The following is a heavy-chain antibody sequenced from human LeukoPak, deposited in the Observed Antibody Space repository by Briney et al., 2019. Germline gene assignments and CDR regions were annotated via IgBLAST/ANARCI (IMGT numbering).Heavy chain of an antibody. CDR1: GYTFSSYT. Sequence: GASVKVSCKASGYTFSSYTISWVRQAPGQGLEWMGRIIPILGIANYAQKFQGRVTITADKSTSTAYMELSSLRSEDTAVYYCARDHGVGIAAGRSLSDYWGQGTLVTVSS. V-gene: IGHV1-69*04. CDR2: IIPILGIA. CDR3: ARDHGVGIAAGRSLSDY. D-gene: IGHD6-6*01. J-gene: IGHJ4*02.